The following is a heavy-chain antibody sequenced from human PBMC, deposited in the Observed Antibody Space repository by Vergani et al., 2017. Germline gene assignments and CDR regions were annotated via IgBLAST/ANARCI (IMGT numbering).Heavy chain of an antibody. J-gene: IGHJ6*02. V-gene: IGHV3-30*18. D-gene: IGHD5-18*01. Sequence: QVQLQESGPGLVKPSETLSLTCTVSGGSISSYYWSWIRQPPGKGLEWVAVISYDGSNKYYADSVKGRFTISRDNSKNTLYLQMNSLRAEDTAVYYCAKDLDTAMVGTYYYYGMDVWGQGTTVTVSS. CDR3: AKDLDTAMVGTYYYYGMDV. CDR1: GGSISSYY. CDR2: ISYDGSNK.